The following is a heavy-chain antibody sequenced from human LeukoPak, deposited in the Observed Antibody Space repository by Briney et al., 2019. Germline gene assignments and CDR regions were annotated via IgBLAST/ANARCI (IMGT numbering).Heavy chain of an antibody. Sequence: PGGSLRLSCAASGFTVSSNYMSWVRQAPGKGLEWVSVIYSGGSTYYADSVKGRFTISRHNSKNTLYLQMNSLRAEDTAVYYCARGLFYGPCYFDYWGQGTLVTVSS. CDR1: GFTVSSNY. CDR3: ARGLFYGPCYFDY. J-gene: IGHJ4*02. CDR2: IYSGGST. V-gene: IGHV3-53*04. D-gene: IGHD2-21*01.